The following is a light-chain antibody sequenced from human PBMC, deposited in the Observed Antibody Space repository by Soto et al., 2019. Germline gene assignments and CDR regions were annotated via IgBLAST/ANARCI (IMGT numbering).Light chain of an antibody. CDR3: QQYYITPIT. V-gene: IGKV4-1*01. J-gene: IGKJ5*01. CDR2: WAS. CDR1: QNILYRSNNKNY. Sequence: DIVLTPSPNSLPVTTRERATLNCQSSQNILYRSNNKNYLSWYQQKPRQPPKLLIYWASTRESGVPDRFSGSGSGTDFTLTISSLQAEDVAVYYCQQYYITPITFGQGTGLAIK.